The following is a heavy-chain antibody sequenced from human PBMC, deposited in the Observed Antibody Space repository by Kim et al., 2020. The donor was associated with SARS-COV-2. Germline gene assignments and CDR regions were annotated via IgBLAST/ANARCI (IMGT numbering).Heavy chain of an antibody. CDR3: AKRMTTRAYDA. V-gene: IGHV3-23*01. CDR2: ITEGGYNT. D-gene: IGHD4-17*01. CDR1: RFTFSNYV. Sequence: GGSLRLSCEASRFTFSNYVMSWVRQAPGKGLEWVSSITEGGYNTYYADSVKGRFTISRDNSKNMVYLEMNSLRAEDTAVYYCAKRMTTRAYDAWGQGTLVTVSS. J-gene: IGHJ5*02.